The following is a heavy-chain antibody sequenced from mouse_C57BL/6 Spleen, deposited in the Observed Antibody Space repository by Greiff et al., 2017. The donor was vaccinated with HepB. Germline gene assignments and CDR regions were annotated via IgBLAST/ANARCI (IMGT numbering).Heavy chain of an antibody. CDR2: ILPGSGST. CDR1: GYTFTGYW. V-gene: IGHV1-9*01. Sequence: VKLLESGAELMKPGASVKLSCKATGYTFTGYWIEWVKQRPGHGLEWIGEILPGSGSTNYNEKFKGKATFTADTSSNTAYMQLSSLTTEDSAIYYGARRPAYYYGSWFAYWGQGTLVTVSA. J-gene: IGHJ3*01. CDR3: ARRPAYYYGSWFAY. D-gene: IGHD1-1*01.